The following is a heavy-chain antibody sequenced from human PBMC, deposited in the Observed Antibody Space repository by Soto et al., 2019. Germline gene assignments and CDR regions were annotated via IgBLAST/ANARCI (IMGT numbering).Heavy chain of an antibody. CDR3: AGDLGSVIMNRRVRVGYDCFDS. CDR1: GVSISDNY. J-gene: IGHJ5*01. CDR2: IHGSGST. Sequence: PSETLSLTCTVSGVSISDNYWTWIQQPAGKGLEWIGRIHGSGSTSYNPSLKTRLTMSVDTSNNLISLRLTSVTAADTAVYYCAGDLGSVIMNRRVRVGYDCFDSWGHGTLVTVSS. V-gene: IGHV4-4*07. D-gene: IGHD3-16*01.